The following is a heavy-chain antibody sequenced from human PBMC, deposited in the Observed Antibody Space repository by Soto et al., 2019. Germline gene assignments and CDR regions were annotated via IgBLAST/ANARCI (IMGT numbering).Heavy chain of an antibody. V-gene: IGHV3-11*01. J-gene: IGHJ4*02. D-gene: IGHD3-3*01. CDR3: ARKRITIFGVVIIFYYFDY. CDR2: ISSSGSTI. Sequence: QVQLVESGGGLVQPGGSLRLSCAASGFTFSDYYMSWIRQAPGKGLEWVSYISSSGSTIYYADSVKGRFTISWDNAKNSLYLQMNSLRAEDTAVYYCARKRITIFGVVIIFYYFDYWGQGTLVTVSS. CDR1: GFTFSDYY.